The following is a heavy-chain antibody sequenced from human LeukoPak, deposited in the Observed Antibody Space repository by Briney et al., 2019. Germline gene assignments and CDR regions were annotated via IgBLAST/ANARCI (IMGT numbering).Heavy chain of an antibody. V-gene: IGHV1-8*01. J-gene: IGHJ3*02. D-gene: IGHD3-3*01. CDR2: MNPNSGNT. Sequence: ASVKVSCKASGYTFTSYDINWVRQATGQGLEWMGWMNPNSGNTGYAQKFQARVTMTRNTSISTAYMELSSLRSEDTAVYYCAREGLRFLVGVEGLDAFDIWGQGTMVTVSS. CDR1: GYTFTSYD. CDR3: AREGLRFLVGVEGLDAFDI.